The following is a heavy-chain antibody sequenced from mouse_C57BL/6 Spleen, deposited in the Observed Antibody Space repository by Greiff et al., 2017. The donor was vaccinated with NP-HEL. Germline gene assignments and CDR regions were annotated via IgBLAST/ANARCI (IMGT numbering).Heavy chain of an antibody. CDR3: ARDAVVGPSFAY. CDR2: IWSGGST. CDR1: GFSLTSYG. J-gene: IGHJ3*01. Sequence: QVQLKQSGPGLVQPSQSLSITCTVSGFSLTSYGVHWVRQSPGKGLEWLGVIWSGGSTDYNSAFISRLSISKDNSKSQVFFKRNSLQAYDTAIYYCARDAVVGPSFAYWGQGTLVTVAA. D-gene: IGHD1-1*01. V-gene: IGHV2-2*01.